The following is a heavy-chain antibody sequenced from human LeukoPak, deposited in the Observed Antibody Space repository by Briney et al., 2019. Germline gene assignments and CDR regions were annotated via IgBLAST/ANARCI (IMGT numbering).Heavy chain of an antibody. CDR3: ARRNGYNGGALDFDY. CDR1: GFTFTTYA. D-gene: IGHD5-24*01. V-gene: IGHV3-23*01. Sequence: PGGSLRLSCAASGFTFTTYAMGWVRQSPGKGLEWVSSISGGGGGTYYAEFVKGRFTISRDNSKNTLYLQMNSLRAEDTAVYYCARRNGYNGGALDFDYWGQGTLVTVSS. J-gene: IGHJ4*02. CDR2: ISGGGGGT.